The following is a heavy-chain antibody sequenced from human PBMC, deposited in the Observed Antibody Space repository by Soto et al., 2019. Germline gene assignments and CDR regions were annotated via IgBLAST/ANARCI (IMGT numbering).Heavy chain of an antibody. CDR3: ARDPLSYCSSTSCYTRGWFDP. CDR2: TYYRSKWYN. D-gene: IGHD2-2*02. CDR1: GDSVSSNSAA. J-gene: IGHJ5*02. Sequence: PSQTLSLTCAISGDSVSSNSAAWNWIRQSPSRGLEWLGRTYYRSKWYNDYAVSVKSRITINPDTSKNQFSLQLNSVTPEDTAVYYCARDPLSYCSSTSCYTRGWFDPWGQGTLVTVSS. V-gene: IGHV6-1*01.